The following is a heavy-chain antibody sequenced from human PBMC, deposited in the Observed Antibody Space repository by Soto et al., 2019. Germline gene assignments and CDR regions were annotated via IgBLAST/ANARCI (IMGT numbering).Heavy chain of an antibody. CDR3: ARDQTRDY. Sequence: GESLKISCAASGFTFSSYSMNWVRQAPGKGLEWVSYITGSSSYIYYADSVRGRFTISRDNSKNSLYLQMNSLRAEDTGVYYCARDQTRDYWGQGTLVTVSS. CDR2: ITGSSSYI. D-gene: IGHD4-17*01. CDR1: GFTFSSYS. V-gene: IGHV3-21*01. J-gene: IGHJ4*02.